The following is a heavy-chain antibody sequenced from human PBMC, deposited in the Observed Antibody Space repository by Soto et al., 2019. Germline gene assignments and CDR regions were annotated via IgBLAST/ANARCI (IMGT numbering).Heavy chain of an antibody. CDR2: INHIGST. J-gene: IGHJ4*02. D-gene: IGHD3-22*01. CDR1: GGSFSGYY. CDR3: ARGGGSSGYYYDY. Sequence: QGQLQQWGAGLLKPSETLSLTCAGYGGSFSGYYWTWIRQPPGKGLEWIGEINHIGSTNYNPSLNSRVTISVDTSRSQFSLRLSSVTAADTAVYYCARGGGSSGYYYDYWGQGTLVTVSS. V-gene: IGHV4-34*01.